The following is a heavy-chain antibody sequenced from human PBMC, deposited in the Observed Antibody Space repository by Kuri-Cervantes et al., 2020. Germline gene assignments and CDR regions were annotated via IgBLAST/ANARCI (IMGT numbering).Heavy chain of an antibody. CDR1: GYTFSNSG. Sequence: ASVKVSCKASGYTFSNSGLNWVRQAPGQGLEWMGWISTNSGGTNYAQNFQGRVTMTRDTSITTAYMELSRLTSDDTAVYYCARSFGGYSGYEVAYMDVWGTGTTVTVSS. V-gene: IGHV1-2*02. CDR2: ISTNSGGT. D-gene: IGHD5-12*01. J-gene: IGHJ6*04. CDR3: ARSFGGYSGYEVAYMDV.